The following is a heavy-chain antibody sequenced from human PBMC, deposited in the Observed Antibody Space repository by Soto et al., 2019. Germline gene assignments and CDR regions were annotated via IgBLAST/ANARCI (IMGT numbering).Heavy chain of an antibody. V-gene: IGHV1-18*01. J-gene: IGHJ4*02. CDR1: GYSFPSYG. D-gene: IGHD3-16*01. CDR3: AGGGGGDYLDY. Sequence: QIHLVQSGAEVKKPGASVKVSCKASGYSFPSYGVTWVRQAPGQGLEWMGWVNPYNGNTNYAQKVQGRVTLTTDTSTSTAYMELRSLRSDDPAVYYCAGGGGGDYLDYWGQGTLVTVSS. CDR2: VNPYNGNT.